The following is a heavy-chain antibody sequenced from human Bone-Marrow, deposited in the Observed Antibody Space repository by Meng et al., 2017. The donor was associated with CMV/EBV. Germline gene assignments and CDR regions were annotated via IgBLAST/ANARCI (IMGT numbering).Heavy chain of an antibody. CDR3: ARGPSYFDFWSGYDY. D-gene: IGHD3-3*01. J-gene: IGHJ4*02. Sequence: GESLKISCAASGFTFSSYWMHWVRQAPGKGLEWVAVISYDGTDEYYADSVKGRFTISRDNSKTTLYLQMNSLRAEDTAVYYCARGPSYFDFWSGYDYWGQGTLVTVSS. V-gene: IGHV3-30*03. CDR1: GFTFSSYW. CDR2: ISYDGTDE.